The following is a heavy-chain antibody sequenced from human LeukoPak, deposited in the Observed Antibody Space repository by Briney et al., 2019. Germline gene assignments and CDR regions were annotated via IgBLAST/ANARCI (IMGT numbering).Heavy chain of an antibody. CDR2: IYSGGST. Sequence: GGSLRLSCAASGFTVSSNYMSWVRQAPGKGLEWVSVIYSGGSTYYADSVKGRFTISRDNSKNTLYLQMNSLRAEDTAVYYCVVGARITMIVVPFDYWGQGTLVTVSS. CDR1: GFTVSSNY. V-gene: IGHV3-53*05. D-gene: IGHD3-22*01. J-gene: IGHJ4*02. CDR3: VVGARITMIVVPFDY.